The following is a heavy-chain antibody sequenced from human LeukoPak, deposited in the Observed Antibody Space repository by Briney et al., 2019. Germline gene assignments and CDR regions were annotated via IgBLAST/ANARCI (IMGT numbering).Heavy chain of an antibody. D-gene: IGHD2-15*01. J-gene: IGHJ5*02. V-gene: IGHV4-4*07. CDR3: ARVNRYCSGGSCYSGWFDP. Sequence: PSETLSLTCTVSGGSISSYYWSWIRQPPGKGLEWIGRIYTSGSTNYNPSLKSRVTMSVDTSKNQFSLKLSSVTAADTAVYYCARVNRYCSGGSCYSGWFDPWGQGTLVTVSS. CDR2: IYTSGST. CDR1: GGSISSYY.